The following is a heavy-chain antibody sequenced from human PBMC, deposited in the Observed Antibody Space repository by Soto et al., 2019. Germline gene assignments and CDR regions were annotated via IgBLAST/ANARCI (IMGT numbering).Heavy chain of an antibody. V-gene: IGHV4-39*01. CDR3: ARQNSENYDILAS. D-gene: IGHD3-9*01. J-gene: IGHJ5*02. Sequence: PSETLSLTCTVSGGSINSYYWSWIRQPPGKGLEWIGSIYYSGSTYYNPSLKSRVTISVDTSKNQFSLKLSSVTAADTAVYYCARQNSENYDILASWGQGTLVTVSS. CDR1: GGSINSYY. CDR2: IYYSGST.